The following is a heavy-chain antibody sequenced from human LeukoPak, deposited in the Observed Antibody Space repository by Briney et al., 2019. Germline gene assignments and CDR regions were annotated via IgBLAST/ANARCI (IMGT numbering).Heavy chain of an antibody. V-gene: IGHV3-23*01. Sequence: PGGSLRLSCAASGFTFSSYGMSWVRQAPGKGLEWVSTISDNGISTYYADSVKGRFAISRDNSKNTLYLQMNSLRAEDTAVYYCASGERATFYYYMDVWGKGTTVTVS. J-gene: IGHJ6*03. CDR3: ASGERATFYYYMDV. CDR2: ISDNGIST. D-gene: IGHD1-26*01. CDR1: GFTFSSYG.